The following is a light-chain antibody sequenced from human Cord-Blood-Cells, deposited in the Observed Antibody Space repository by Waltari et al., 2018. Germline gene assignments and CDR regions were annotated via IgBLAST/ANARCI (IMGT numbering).Light chain of an antibody. V-gene: IGKV3-20*01. J-gene: IGKJ1*01. Sequence: EIVLTQSPGTLSLSPGERATRPCRASQSVSSSYLAWYQQKPGQAPRLLIYGASSRATGIPDRFSGSGSGTDFTLTISRLEPEDFAVYYCQQYGSSPLWTFGQGTKVEIK. CDR3: QQYGSSPLWT. CDR2: GAS. CDR1: QSVSSSY.